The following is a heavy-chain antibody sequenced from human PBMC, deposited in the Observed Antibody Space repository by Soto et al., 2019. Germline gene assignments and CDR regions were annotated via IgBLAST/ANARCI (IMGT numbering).Heavy chain of an antibody. D-gene: IGHD1-26*01. Sequence: EVQLLESGGGLVQPGGSLRLSCAASGFTFSSYAMRWVRQAPVKGLEWVSAISGSGDSTYYADSVKGRFTISRDNSKITLYLQRNSLRAKDTAVYYCARRGSGSYYDYWGQGTLVTVSS. CDR1: GFTFSSYA. V-gene: IGHV3-23*01. CDR3: ARRGSGSYYDY. J-gene: IGHJ4*02. CDR2: ISGSGDST.